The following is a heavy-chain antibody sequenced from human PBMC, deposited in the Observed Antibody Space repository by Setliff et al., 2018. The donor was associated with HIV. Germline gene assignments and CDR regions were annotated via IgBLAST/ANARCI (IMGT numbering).Heavy chain of an antibody. Sequence: PGGSLRLSCAASGFTFSSCWVTWVRQAPGKGLEWVSSISGSSTYWKYADSVKGRFTISRDNAKNSLFLQMNSLRAEDTALYYCAREIRAGDYPPYNYYFYMDVWGKGTTVTVSS. J-gene: IGHJ6*03. D-gene: IGHD4-17*01. CDR3: AREIRAGDYPPYNYYFYMDV. V-gene: IGHV3-21*01. CDR2: ISGSSTYW. CDR1: GFTFSSCW.